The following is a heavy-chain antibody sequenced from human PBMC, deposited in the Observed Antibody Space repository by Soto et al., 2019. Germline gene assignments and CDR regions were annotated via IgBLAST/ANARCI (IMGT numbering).Heavy chain of an antibody. J-gene: IGHJ5*02. Sequence: QLQLQESGPGLVKPSETLSLTCTVSGGYISSGSHYWGWIRQPPGRWLEWIGIIYYNGSTYYKPSLKSRVIISVDTSKNQFSLKLSSVTAADTALYYCARLPITGINRGWFDPWGQGTLVTVSS. CDR2: IYYNGST. CDR1: GGYISSGSHY. D-gene: IGHD1-20*01. CDR3: ARLPITGINRGWFDP. V-gene: IGHV4-39*01.